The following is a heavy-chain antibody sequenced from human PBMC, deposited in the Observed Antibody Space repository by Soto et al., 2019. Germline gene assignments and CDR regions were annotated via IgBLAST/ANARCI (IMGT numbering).Heavy chain of an antibody. CDR2: IYHSGST. Sequence: QVQLQESGPGLVKPSETLSLTCTVSGGSISSYYWSWIRQPPGKGLEWIGYIYHSGSTIYNPSLKSRVTISVDTSKNQFSLKLSSVTAADTAVYYCARDRPFCSGGNCYRPRWYFDLWGRGTLVTVSS. CDR1: GGSISSYY. D-gene: IGHD2-15*01. V-gene: IGHV4-59*01. CDR3: ARDRPFCSGGNCYRPRWYFDL. J-gene: IGHJ2*01.